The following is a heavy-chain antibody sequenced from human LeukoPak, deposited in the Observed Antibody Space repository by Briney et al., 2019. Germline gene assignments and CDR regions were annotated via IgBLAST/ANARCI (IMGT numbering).Heavy chain of an antibody. J-gene: IGHJ5*02. Sequence: GESLMISCQGSAYIFTSYWISWVRQMPGKGLEWMGRIDPGDSQTNYSPSFQGHVTISADKSISTAYLQWSSLKASDTAMYYCARHSSVLNSFDPWGQGTLVTVSS. CDR3: ARHSSVLNSFDP. D-gene: IGHD3-22*01. V-gene: IGHV5-10-1*01. CDR2: IDPGDSQT. CDR1: AYIFTSYW.